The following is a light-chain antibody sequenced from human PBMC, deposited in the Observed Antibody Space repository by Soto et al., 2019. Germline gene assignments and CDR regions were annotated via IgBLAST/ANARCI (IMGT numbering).Light chain of an antibody. CDR2: DVS. CDR1: GSDVRGNKY. CDR3: YAFTDTNHV. V-gene: IGLV2-14*03. J-gene: IGLJ1*01. Sequence: QSALTQPASMSGSPGQSITISCTGTGSDVRGNKYVSWYQHYPGKAPKLMISDVSNRPAGVSDRFSGSKSGDTASLAIAGLQAEDAAYYYCYAFTDTNHVFGTGTKVTVL.